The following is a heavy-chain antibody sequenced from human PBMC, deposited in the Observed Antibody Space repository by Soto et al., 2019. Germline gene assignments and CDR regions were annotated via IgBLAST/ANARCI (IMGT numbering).Heavy chain of an antibody. V-gene: IGHV3-11*05. CDR2: ISGGSSDT. Sequence: QVQLVESGGGLVKPGGSLRLSCAASGFTFSDYYMAWIRQAPGKGLEWVSYISGGSSDTNYADSVKGRFTISRDNAKNSLYLQMNSLRAEDTAVYYCVRPVRQPLDWGQGTLVTVSS. D-gene: IGHD1-1*01. CDR1: GFTFSDYY. J-gene: IGHJ4*02. CDR3: VRPVRQPLD.